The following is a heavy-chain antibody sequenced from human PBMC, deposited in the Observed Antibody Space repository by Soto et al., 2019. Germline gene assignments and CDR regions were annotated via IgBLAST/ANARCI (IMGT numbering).Heavy chain of an antibody. CDR2: IFSNDEK. Sequence: SGPTLVNPTETLTLTCTVSGFPLSNARMGVSWIRQPPGKALEWLAHIFSNDEKSYSTSLKSRLTISKDTSKSQVVLTMTNMDPVDTATYYCARTSVAGPYFGYWGQGTLVTVSS. CDR1: GFPLSNARMG. D-gene: IGHD6-19*01. V-gene: IGHV2-26*01. J-gene: IGHJ4*02. CDR3: ARTSVAGPYFGY.